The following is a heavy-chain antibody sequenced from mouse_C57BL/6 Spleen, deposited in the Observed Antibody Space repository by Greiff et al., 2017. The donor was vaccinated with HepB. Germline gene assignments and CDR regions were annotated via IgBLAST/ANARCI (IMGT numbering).Heavy chain of an antibody. V-gene: IGHV1-82*01. Sequence: VQLQQSGPELVKPGASVKISCKASGYAFSSSWMNWVKQRPGKGLEWIGRIYPGDGDTNYNGKFKGTATLTADKSSSTAYMQLSSLTSEDSAVYFGAIPYDYPTPWFAYWGQGTLVTVSA. CDR3: AIPYDYPTPWFAY. J-gene: IGHJ3*01. CDR1: GYAFSSSW. CDR2: IYPGDGDT. D-gene: IGHD2-4*01.